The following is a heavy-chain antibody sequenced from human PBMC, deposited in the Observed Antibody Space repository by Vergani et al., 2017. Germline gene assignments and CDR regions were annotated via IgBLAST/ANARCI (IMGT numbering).Heavy chain of an antibody. V-gene: IGHV5-51*03. Sequence: EVQLVLSGAEVKTPGESLKISCKVSGYSFTSYWIGWVRQMPGKGLEWMGIIYPGDSDTRYSPSFQGQVPISADKSISTAYLQWSSLKASDTAMYYCASSFGPSYGSYYFDYWGQGTLVTVSS. CDR1: GYSFTSYW. CDR3: ASSFGPSYGSYYFDY. CDR2: IYPGDSDT. J-gene: IGHJ4*02. D-gene: IGHD3-10*01.